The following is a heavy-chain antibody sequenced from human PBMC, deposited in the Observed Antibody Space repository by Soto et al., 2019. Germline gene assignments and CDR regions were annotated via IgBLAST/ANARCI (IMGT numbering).Heavy chain of an antibody. Sequence: EVQLLESGGGLVQSGGSLRLSCAASRFTFSDYAMTWVRQAPGKGLEWVSVVSDGGDTTYYAASVRGRFTISRDNSKDTGYLQMNSLRAEDTAVYYCAKVVIYGDHRAGAFDIWGRGTMVTVSS. V-gene: IGHV3-23*01. CDR1: RFTFSDYA. D-gene: IGHD4-17*01. J-gene: IGHJ3*02. CDR3: AKVVIYGDHRAGAFDI. CDR2: VSDGGDTT.